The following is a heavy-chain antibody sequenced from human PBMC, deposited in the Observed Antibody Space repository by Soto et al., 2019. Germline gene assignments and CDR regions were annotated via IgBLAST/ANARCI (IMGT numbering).Heavy chain of an antibody. CDR3: ARDRGYNWNYGWFDP. Sequence: QVQLEQSGAEVKKPGASVKVSCKASGYTFTSYGISWVRQAPGQGLEWMGRISGYNGNTNYAQKFQGRVTMTTDTSTSTAYMELRSLRADATAVYYCARDRGYNWNYGWFDPWGQGTLVTVSS. J-gene: IGHJ5*02. V-gene: IGHV1-18*01. CDR1: GYTFTSYG. D-gene: IGHD1-7*01. CDR2: ISGYNGNT.